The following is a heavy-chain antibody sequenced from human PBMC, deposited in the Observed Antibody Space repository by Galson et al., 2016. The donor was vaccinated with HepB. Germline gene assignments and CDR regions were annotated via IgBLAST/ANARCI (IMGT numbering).Heavy chain of an antibody. CDR3: AKSVLEYDILTGYYRRGADY. CDR2: SGSGGPT. Sequence: SLRLSCAASGFTFSSYAMSWVRQAPRKGLEWVSSSGSGGPTYYADSVKGRFTISRDNSKNTLFLQMHSLRADDTAVYYCAKSVLEYDILTGYYRRGADYWGQGTLVTVSS. V-gene: IGHV3-23*01. D-gene: IGHD3-9*01. CDR1: GFTFSSYA. J-gene: IGHJ4*02.